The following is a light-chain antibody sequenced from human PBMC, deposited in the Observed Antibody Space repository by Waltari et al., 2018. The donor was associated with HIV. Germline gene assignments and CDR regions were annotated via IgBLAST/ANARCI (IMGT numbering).Light chain of an antibody. CDR1: NIGRKN. CDR2: RDS. J-gene: IGLJ2*01. V-gene: IGLV3-9*01. Sequence: SYELTQPLSVSVALGQTARITCGGNNIGRKNLHWYQQKPGQAPVLVLYRDSNRPSGIPEPFSGSNSGNTATLTISRAQAGDEADYYCHVSDSSTVVFGGGTKLTVL. CDR3: HVSDSSTVV.